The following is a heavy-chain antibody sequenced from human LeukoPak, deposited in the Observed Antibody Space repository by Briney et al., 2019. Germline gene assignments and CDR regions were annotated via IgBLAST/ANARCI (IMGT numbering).Heavy chain of an antibody. CDR2: IYYSGST. J-gene: IGHJ3*02. D-gene: IGHD6-19*01. Sequence: SETLSLTCTVSGGSISSSSYYWGWIRQPPGKGLEWIGSIYYSGSTYYNPSLKSRVTISVDTSKNQFSLKLSSVTAADTAVYYCASPTDSSLEAFDIWGQGTMVTVSS. CDR1: GGSISSSSYY. CDR3: ASPTDSSLEAFDI. V-gene: IGHV4-39*07.